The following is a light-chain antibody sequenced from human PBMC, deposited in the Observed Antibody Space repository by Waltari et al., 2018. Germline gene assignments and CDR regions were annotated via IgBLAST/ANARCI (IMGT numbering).Light chain of an antibody. Sequence: SFELTQDPAVLVPLGQTARTQSQGASPRGIYAGGYQRKPGQAPVLVIYGKNNRPSGIPDRFSGSSSGNTASLTITGAQAEDEADYYCNSRDSSGNHRVFGGGTKLTVL. CDR3: NSRDSSGNHRV. CDR2: GKN. CDR1: SPRGIY. J-gene: IGLJ3*02. V-gene: IGLV3-19*01.